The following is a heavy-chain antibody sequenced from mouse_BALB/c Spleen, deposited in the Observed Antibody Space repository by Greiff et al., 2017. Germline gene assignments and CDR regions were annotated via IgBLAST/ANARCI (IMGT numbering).Heavy chain of an antibody. CDR2: IDPANGNT. CDR3: GRDPYGLYAMDY. D-gene: IGHD2-10*02. Sequence: VQLQQSGAELVKPGASVKLSCTASGFNIKDTYMHWVKQRPEQGLEWIGRIDPANGNTKYDPKFQGKATITADTSSNTAYLQLSSLTSEDTAVYYCGRDPYGLYAMDYWGQGTSVTVSS. CDR1: GFNIKDTY. J-gene: IGHJ4*01. V-gene: IGHV14-3*02.